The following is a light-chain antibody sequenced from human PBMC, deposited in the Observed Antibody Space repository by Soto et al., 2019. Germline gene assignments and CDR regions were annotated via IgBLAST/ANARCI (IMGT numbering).Light chain of an antibody. J-gene: IGLJ1*01. V-gene: IGLV2-14*01. Sequence: QSALTQPASVSGSPGQSITISCTGTSGDVGGYNYVSWYQQRPGKAPKLMIYDVSNRPSGVSNRFSGSKSGNTASLTISGLQAEDEADYYCSSYTSSSTLYVFGTGTKLTVL. CDR3: SSYTSSSTLYV. CDR2: DVS. CDR1: SGDVGGYNY.